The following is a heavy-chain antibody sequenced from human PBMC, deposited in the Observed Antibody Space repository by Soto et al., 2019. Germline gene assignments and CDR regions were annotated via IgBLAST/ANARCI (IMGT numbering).Heavy chain of an antibody. J-gene: IGHJ1*01. D-gene: IGHD2-2*01. Sequence: ASVKVSCAASGFTFSSYAMSWVRQAPGKGLEWVAAISGSGGSTYYADSVKGRFTISRDNSKNTLYLQMNSLRAEDTAVYYCAKDHCSSTSCYEYFQLWGQGTLVTVSS. CDR2: ISGSGGST. CDR1: GFTFSSYA. CDR3: AKDHCSSTSCYEYFQL. V-gene: IGHV3-23*01.